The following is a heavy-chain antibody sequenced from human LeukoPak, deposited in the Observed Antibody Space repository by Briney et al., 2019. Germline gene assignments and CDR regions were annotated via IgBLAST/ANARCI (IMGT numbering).Heavy chain of an antibody. J-gene: IGHJ4*02. CDR2: FNPSGGST. CDR3: AREACSGRSCYYSSPAFDY. Sequence: GASVKVSCTSSVYTFTTFYMHWVRQAPGQGLEWMGIFNPSGGSTPYAQKFQGRVTMTRDTSTSIVYMELSSLGSEDTAVYYCAREACSGRSCYYSSPAFDYWGQGTLVTVSS. V-gene: IGHV1-46*01. D-gene: IGHD2-15*01. CDR1: VYTFTTFY.